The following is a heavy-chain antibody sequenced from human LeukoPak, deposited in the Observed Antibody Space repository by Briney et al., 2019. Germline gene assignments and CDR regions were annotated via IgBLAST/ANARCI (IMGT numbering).Heavy chain of an antibody. V-gene: IGHV3-48*01. J-gene: IGHJ3*02. CDR3: ARDGERLVWGRRKEAFGI. D-gene: IGHD3-16*01. CDR1: GFTFSTYS. CDR2: ISSSVRTI. Sequence: GGSLRLSCAASGFTFSTYSMNWVRQAPGKGLEWVSYISSSVRTIYYADSVKGRFTISRDNAKNSLYLQMNSLRAEDTAVYYCARDGERLVWGRRKEAFGIWGQGTMVTVSS.